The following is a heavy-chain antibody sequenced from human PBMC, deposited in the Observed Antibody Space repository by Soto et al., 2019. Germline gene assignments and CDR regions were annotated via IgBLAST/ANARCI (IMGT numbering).Heavy chain of an antibody. CDR1: GFTFSDYY. Sequence: GGSLRLSCAASGFTFSDYYMSWIRQAPGKGLEWVSYISSSGSTIYYADSVKGRFTISRDNAKNSLYLQMNSLRAEDTAVYYCARDSDYGVDNWFYPWGQGTLVTVS. CDR3: ARDSDYGVDNWFYP. V-gene: IGHV3-11*01. J-gene: IGHJ5*01. CDR2: ISSSGSTI. D-gene: IGHD4-17*01.